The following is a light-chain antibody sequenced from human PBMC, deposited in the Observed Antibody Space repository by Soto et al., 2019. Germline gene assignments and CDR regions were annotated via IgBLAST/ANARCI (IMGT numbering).Light chain of an antibody. CDR1: QGISSY. CDR3: KQINSYPLT. Sequence: DIQLTQSPSFLSASVGDRVTVTCRASQGISSYLAWYQQQPGKAPKLLIYAASTLQSGVPSRFSGSGSGTEFNLTISSLQPEDFATYYCKQINSYPLTFGQGTRVEI. CDR2: AAS. J-gene: IGKJ1*01. V-gene: IGKV1-9*01.